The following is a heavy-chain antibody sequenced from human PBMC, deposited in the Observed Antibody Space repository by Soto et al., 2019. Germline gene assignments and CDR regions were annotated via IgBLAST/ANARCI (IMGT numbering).Heavy chain of an antibody. CDR3: ARARLQLGSGWFDP. D-gene: IGHD6-13*01. J-gene: IGHJ5*02. CDR2: INAGNGNT. Sequence: QVQLVQSGAEVKKPGASVKVSCKASGYTFTSYAVHWVRQAPGQRLEWMGWINAGNGNTKYSQKFQGRVTITRDTSASTAYMELSSLRSEDTAVYYCARARLQLGSGWFDPWGQGTLVTVSS. CDR1: GYTFTSYA. V-gene: IGHV1-3*01.